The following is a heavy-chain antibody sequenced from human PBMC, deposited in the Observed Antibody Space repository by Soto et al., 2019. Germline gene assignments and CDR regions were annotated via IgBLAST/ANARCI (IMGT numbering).Heavy chain of an antibody. D-gene: IGHD5-18*01. CDR2: VGYDGNKK. CDR3: VVDTSGLLDY. J-gene: IGHJ4*02. CDR1: GFIVDDYA. V-gene: IGHV3-33*03. Sequence: PLGSLMLSCAASGFIVDDYAMHWVRQAPGTGVEWVAVVGYDGNKKHYGDSVRGGFTISRDNSKNTLYLEMNTLRAEETAVYYCVVDTSGLLDYWRQGTQVTVSS.